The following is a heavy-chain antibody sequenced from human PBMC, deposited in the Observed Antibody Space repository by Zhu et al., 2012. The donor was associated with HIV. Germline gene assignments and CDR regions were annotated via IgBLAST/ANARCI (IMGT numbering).Heavy chain of an antibody. CDR2: INSDGSST. CDR3: ARGLPRCLVTT. J-gene: IGHJ4*02. CDR1: GFTFSDYW. Sequence: EVQLVESGGGLVQPGGSLRLSCAASGFTFSDYWMHWVRQVPGKGLVWVSRINSDGSSTEYADSVKGRFTISRDNAKNTLYLQMNSLRAEDTAVYHCARGLPRCLVTTWGRGTLVTVSS. V-gene: IGHV3-74*03. D-gene: IGHD5-12*01.